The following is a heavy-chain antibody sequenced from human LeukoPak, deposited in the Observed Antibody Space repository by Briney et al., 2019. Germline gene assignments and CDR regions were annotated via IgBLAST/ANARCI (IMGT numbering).Heavy chain of an antibody. CDR2: IYHSGST. J-gene: IGHJ4*02. D-gene: IGHD2-15*01. V-gene: IGHV4-38-2*02. CDR1: GYSISSGYY. CDR3: ARLWSTDCSGGTCPHQPNY. Sequence: SETLSLTCTVSGYSISSGYYWGWIRQPPGKGLEWIGSIYHSGSTYYNPSLKSRVTISVDTSKNQFSLKLSSVTAADTAVYYCARLWSTDCSGGTCPHQPNYWGQGILVTVSS.